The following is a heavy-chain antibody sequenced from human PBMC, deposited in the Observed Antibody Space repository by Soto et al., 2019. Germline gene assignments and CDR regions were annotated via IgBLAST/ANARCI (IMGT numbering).Heavy chain of an antibody. CDR1: GGSFSGYY. CDR2: MYFRGST. Sequence: SETLSLTCAVDGGSFSGYYWSWIRQPPGKGLEWIGYMYFRGSTNYNPSLKSRVTISVDTSKNQFSLKLSSVTAADTAVYYCARDRSGSYYPSFFDYWGQGILVTVSS. V-gene: IGHV4-59*01. CDR3: ARDRSGSYYPSFFDY. D-gene: IGHD1-26*01. J-gene: IGHJ4*02.